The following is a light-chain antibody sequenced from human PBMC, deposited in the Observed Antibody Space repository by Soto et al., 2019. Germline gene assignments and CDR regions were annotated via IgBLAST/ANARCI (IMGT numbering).Light chain of an antibody. CDR3: QQRSTWPYT. Sequence: EIVLTQSPATLSLSPGERATLSCRASQSVSGYLVWYQQKSAQAPRLLIYDASNRATDIPGRFSGSGSGTDFTLTISSLEPEDFAVYYCQQRSTWPYTFGPGTKVDI. CDR2: DAS. J-gene: IGKJ3*01. V-gene: IGKV3-11*01. CDR1: QSVSGY.